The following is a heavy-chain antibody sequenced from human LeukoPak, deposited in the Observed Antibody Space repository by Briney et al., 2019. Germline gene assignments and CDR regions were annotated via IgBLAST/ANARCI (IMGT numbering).Heavy chain of an antibody. D-gene: IGHD3-9*01. CDR1: GGSFSGYY. V-gene: IGHV4-34*01. J-gene: IGHJ6*03. CDR2: INHSGST. CDR3: ARRFPRYFYYYYMDV. Sequence: SETLSLTCAVYGGSFSGYYWSWIRQPPGKGLEWIGEINHSGSTNYNPSLKSRVTISVDTSKNQFSLKLSSVTAADTAVYYCARRFPRYFYYYYMDVWGKGTTVTISS.